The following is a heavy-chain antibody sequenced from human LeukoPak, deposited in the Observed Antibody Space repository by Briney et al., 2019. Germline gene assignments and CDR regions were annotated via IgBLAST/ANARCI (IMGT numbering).Heavy chain of an antibody. CDR3: ARGGYYDSSGGPDWFDP. J-gene: IGHJ5*02. D-gene: IGHD3-22*01. CDR2: ISFDGINK. CDR1: GFTFSSYA. Sequence: GGSLRLSCAASGFTFSSYAMHWVRQAPGKGLEWVAVISFDGINKYSADSVKGRFTISRDNAKNTLYLQMNSLRAEDTAVYYCARGGYYDSSGGPDWFDPWGQGTLVTVSS. V-gene: IGHV3-30-3*01.